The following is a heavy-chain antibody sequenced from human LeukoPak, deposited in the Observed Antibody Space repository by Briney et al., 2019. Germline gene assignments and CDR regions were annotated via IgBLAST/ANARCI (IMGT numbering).Heavy chain of an antibody. Sequence: GGSLRLSCAASGFTFSSYAMSWVRQAPGKGLEWVSAISGSGGSTYYAGSVKGRFTISRDNSKNSLYLQMNSLRAEDTAFYYCAKEYSGTWRGYFDSWGQGTLVTVSS. J-gene: IGHJ4*02. D-gene: IGHD1-26*01. CDR2: ISGSGGST. V-gene: IGHV3-23*01. CDR3: AKEYSGTWRGYFDS. CDR1: GFTFSSYA.